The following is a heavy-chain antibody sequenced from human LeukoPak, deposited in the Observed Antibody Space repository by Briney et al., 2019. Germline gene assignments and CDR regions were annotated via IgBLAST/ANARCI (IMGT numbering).Heavy chain of an antibody. CDR3: AKGPSAIALRYFDWLPYYFDY. Sequence: GGSLRLSCAASGFTFSSYGIHWVRQAPGKGLEWVAVISFDGTIKYYADSVKGRFTSSRDNSKNTLYLQMNSLRAEDTAVYYCAKGPSAIALRYFDWLPYYFDYWGQGTLVTVSS. D-gene: IGHD3-9*01. V-gene: IGHV3-30*18. J-gene: IGHJ4*02. CDR2: ISFDGTIK. CDR1: GFTFSSYG.